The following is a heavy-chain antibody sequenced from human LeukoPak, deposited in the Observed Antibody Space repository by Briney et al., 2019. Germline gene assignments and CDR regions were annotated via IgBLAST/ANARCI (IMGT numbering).Heavy chain of an antibody. V-gene: IGHV4-59*01. CDR2: IYYSGST. Sequence: SETLSLTCTVSAGSISSYYWSWIRQPPGKGLEWIGYIYYSGSTNYNTSLKSRVTISVDTSKNQFSLMLSSVTAADTAVYYCARGLSLYYFDYWGQGTLVTVSS. J-gene: IGHJ4*02. CDR3: ARGLSLYYFDY. CDR1: AGSISSYY.